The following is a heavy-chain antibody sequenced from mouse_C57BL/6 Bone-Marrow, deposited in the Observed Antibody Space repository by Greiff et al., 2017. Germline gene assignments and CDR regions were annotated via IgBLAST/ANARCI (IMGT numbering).Heavy chain of an antibody. Sequence: EVMLVESGEGLVKPGGSLKLSCAASGFTYSSYAMSWVRQTPEKRLEWVAYISSGGDYLYYADSVKGRFTISRDNARNTLYLQMSSLKSEDTAMYYCTRVKGYAWFAYWGQGTLVTVSA. CDR1: GFTYSSYA. D-gene: IGHD2-2*01. J-gene: IGHJ3*01. V-gene: IGHV5-9-1*02. CDR3: TRVKGYAWFAY. CDR2: ISSGGDYL.